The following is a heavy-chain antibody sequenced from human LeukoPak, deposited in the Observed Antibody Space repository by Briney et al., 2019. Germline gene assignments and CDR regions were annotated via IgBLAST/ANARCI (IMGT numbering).Heavy chain of an antibody. CDR1: GFTFDDYG. CDR3: AREGGRYFDWPYEY. Sequence: PGGSLRLSCAASGFTFDDYGMGWVRHAPGKGLEWVSGINWNGGSTGYADSVKGRFTISRDNAKNSLYLQMNSLRAEDTALYYCAREGGRYFDWPYEYWGQGTLVTVSS. CDR2: INWNGGST. J-gene: IGHJ4*02. D-gene: IGHD3-9*01. V-gene: IGHV3-20*04.